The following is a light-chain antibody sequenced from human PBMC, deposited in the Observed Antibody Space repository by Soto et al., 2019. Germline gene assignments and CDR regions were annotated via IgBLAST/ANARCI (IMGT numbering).Light chain of an antibody. CDR1: SSDVGGYNY. CDR2: DVS. V-gene: IGLV2-14*01. J-gene: IGLJ2*01. CDR3: SSYTSSSPVV. Sequence: QSALTQPASVSGSPGQSITISCTGTSSDVGGYNYVSWYQQHPGKAPKLMVYDVSTRPSGVTNRFAGSKSGNTASLTISGLQAEDEDDYYCSSYTSSSPVVFGGGTKLTVL.